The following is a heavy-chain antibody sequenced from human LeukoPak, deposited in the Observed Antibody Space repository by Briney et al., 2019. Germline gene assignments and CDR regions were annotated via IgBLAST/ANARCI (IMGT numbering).Heavy chain of an antibody. Sequence: SETLSLTCAVTGYGISSVYYWRWIQQPPRKRLEWIGSIYHSGSTYYNPSLKSRVTISVDTSKNQFSLKLSSVTAADTAFFFSSRRRHTRYYYYYYMDVWGKGATVTVSS. CDR2: IYHSGST. CDR1: GYGISSVYY. D-gene: IGHD2-21*01. V-gene: IGHV4-38-2*01. J-gene: IGHJ6*03. CDR3: SRRRHTRYYYYYYMDV.